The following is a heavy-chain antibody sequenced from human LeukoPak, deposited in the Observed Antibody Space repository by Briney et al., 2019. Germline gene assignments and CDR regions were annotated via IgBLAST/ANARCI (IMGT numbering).Heavy chain of an antibody. CDR2: MNPNSGNT. V-gene: IGHV1-8*01. CDR3: AREKVVVVVAATEAYFDY. CDR1: GYTFTSYD. Sequence: ASVKVSCKASGYTFTSYDINWVRQATGQGLEWMGWMNPNSGNTGYAQKFQGRVTMTRDTSTSTVYMELSSLRSEDTAVYYCAREKVVVVVAATEAYFDYWGQGTLVTVSS. D-gene: IGHD2-15*01. J-gene: IGHJ4*02.